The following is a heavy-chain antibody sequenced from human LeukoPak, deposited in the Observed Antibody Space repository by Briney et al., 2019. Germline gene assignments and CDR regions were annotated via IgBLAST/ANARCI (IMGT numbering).Heavy chain of an antibody. CDR2: FDPEDGET. V-gene: IGHV1-24*01. CDR1: GYTLTELS. Sequence: ASVKVSCKVSGYTLTELSMHWVRQAPGKGLEGMGGFDPEDGETIYAQKFQGRVTMTEDTSTDTAYMELSSLRSEDTAVYYCATVPGYSSSWPLDYWGQGTLVTVSS. CDR3: ATVPGYSSSWPLDY. J-gene: IGHJ4*02. D-gene: IGHD6-13*01.